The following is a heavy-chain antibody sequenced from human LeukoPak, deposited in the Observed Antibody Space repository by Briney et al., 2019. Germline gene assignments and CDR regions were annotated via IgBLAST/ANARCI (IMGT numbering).Heavy chain of an antibody. CDR2: ISSSGSTI. CDR1: GFTFSTYS. J-gene: IGHJ4*02. D-gene: IGHD4-23*01. CDR3: ATDYGANSGGFDY. Sequence: GGSLRLSCAASGFTFSTYSMNWVRQAPGKGLEWVSYISSSGSTIHYADSVKGRFTISRDNAKNSLYLQMNSLRAEDTAVYYCATDYGANSGGFDYWGQGTLVTVSS. V-gene: IGHV3-48*04.